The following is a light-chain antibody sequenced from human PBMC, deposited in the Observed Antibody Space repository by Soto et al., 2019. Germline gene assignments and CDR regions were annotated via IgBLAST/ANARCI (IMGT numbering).Light chain of an antibody. CDR2: DVR. J-gene: IGLJ2*01. V-gene: IGLV2-14*03. CDR1: NSDVGTYKY. Sequence: QSALTQPASVSGSPGQSITISCTGPNSDVGTYKYVSWYQQHPGKAPKLMIYDVRNRPSGVSNRFSGSKSDKTASLTISGLQAEDEADYYCSSYTNSIVVFGGGTKVTVL. CDR3: SSYTNSIVV.